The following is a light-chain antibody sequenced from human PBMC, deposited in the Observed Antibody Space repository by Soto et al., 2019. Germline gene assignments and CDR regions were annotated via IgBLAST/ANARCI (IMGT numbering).Light chain of an antibody. CDR3: QEYNSHSRYT. Sequence: DLQMTQSPSTLSASVGDRVTITCRASQSISSWLAWYQQKPGKAPKLLIYTASSLESGVPSRFSGSGSGTAFTLTISSRQPDDFATYYCQEYNSHSRYTFGQGTKLEIK. V-gene: IGKV1-5*03. CDR1: QSISSW. CDR2: TAS. J-gene: IGKJ2*01.